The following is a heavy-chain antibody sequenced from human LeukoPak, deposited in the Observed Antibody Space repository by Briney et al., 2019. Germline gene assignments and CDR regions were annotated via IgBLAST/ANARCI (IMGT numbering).Heavy chain of an antibody. D-gene: IGHD2-8*01. CDR2: ISDSGGST. V-gene: IGHV3-23*01. J-gene: IGHJ4*02. Sequence: GGSLRLSCAASGFTFSSYATSWVRQAPGKGLEWVSAISDSGGSTYDADSVKGRFTISRDNSKNTLYLQMNSLRAEDTAVYYCAKDTSIGRYCTNGVCSPFDYWGQGTLVTVSS. CDR1: GFTFSSYA. CDR3: AKDTSIGRYCTNGVCSPFDY.